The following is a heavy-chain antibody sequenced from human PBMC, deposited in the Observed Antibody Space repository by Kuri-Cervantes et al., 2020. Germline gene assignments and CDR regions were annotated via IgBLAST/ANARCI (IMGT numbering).Heavy chain of an antibody. D-gene: IGHD6-6*01. J-gene: IGHJ1*01. Sequence: ASVKVSCKASGYTFTSSYIHWVRQAPGQGLEWMGIINPSGGGTSYAQRFQGRVTMTRDTSTSTVYMELSSLRSEDTAVYYCASPAAIAARPEYFQHRGQGTLVTVSS. CDR3: ASPAAIAARPEYFQH. V-gene: IGHV1-46*01. CDR2: INPSGGGT. CDR1: GYTFTSSY.